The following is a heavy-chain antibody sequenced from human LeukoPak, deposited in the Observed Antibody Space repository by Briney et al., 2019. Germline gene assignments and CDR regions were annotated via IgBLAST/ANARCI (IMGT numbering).Heavy chain of an antibody. CDR3: ARGDGIYDILTGKDAFDI. D-gene: IGHD3-9*01. V-gene: IGHV1-2*02. CDR1: GYTFTGYY. CDR2: INPSSGGR. J-gene: IGHJ3*02. Sequence: ASVKVSCKASGYTFTGYYMHWVRQAPGQGLEWMGWINPSSGGRNYAQKFQGRVTMTRDTSISTAYMELSSLRSEDTAVYYCARGDGIYDILTGKDAFDIWGQGTMVTVSS.